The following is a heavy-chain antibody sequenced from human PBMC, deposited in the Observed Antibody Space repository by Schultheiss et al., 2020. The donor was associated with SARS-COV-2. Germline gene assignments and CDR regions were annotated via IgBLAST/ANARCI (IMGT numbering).Heavy chain of an antibody. V-gene: IGHV4-34*01. J-gene: IGHJ4*02. CDR3: AREGGQFDY. CDR2: INHSGST. D-gene: IGHD1-26*01. Sequence: SQTLSLTCAVYGGSFSGYYWSWIRQPPGKGLEWIGEINHSGSTNYNPSLKSRVTISVDTSKNQFSLKLSSVTAADTAVYYCAREGGQFDYWGQGTLVTVSS. CDR1: GGSFSGYY.